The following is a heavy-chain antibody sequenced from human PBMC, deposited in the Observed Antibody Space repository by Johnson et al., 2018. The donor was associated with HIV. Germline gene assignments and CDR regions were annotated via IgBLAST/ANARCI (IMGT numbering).Heavy chain of an antibody. CDR1: GFIFSSYA. D-gene: IGHD3-3*01. CDR3: AKDELGMGIGGAFDI. V-gene: IGHV3-30*04. Sequence: VQLVESGGGVVQPGRSLRLSCAASGFIFSSYAMHWVHQAPGKGLEWVAVISYDGSNKYYADSVKGRFTISRDNSKNTLYLQMNSLRAEDTAVYYCAKDELGMGIGGAFDIWGQGTMVTVSS. J-gene: IGHJ3*02. CDR2: ISYDGSNK.